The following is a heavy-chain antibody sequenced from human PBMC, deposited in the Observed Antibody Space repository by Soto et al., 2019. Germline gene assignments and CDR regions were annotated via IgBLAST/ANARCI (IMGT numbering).Heavy chain of an antibody. J-gene: IGHJ4*02. D-gene: IGHD1-26*01. CDR2: ISYDGSNN. CDR3: ARDFGSLGATIDY. CDR1: GFTFSSYA. V-gene: IGHV3-30-3*01. Sequence: SGGSLRLSCAASGFTFSSYAMHWVRQAPGKGLEWVAVISYDGSNNYYADSVKGRFTISRDNSKNTLYLQMNSLRAEDTAVYYCARDFGSLGATIDYWGQGTLVTVSS.